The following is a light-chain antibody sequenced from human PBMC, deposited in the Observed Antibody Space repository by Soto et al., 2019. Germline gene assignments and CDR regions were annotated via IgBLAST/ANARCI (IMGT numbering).Light chain of an antibody. Sequence: DIQMTQSPSTLSASVGARVTITCWASQSISSWLAWYQQKPGKAPKILIYDASSLESGVPSRFSGSGSGTEFTRPISSLQPDDFAPDDCQQYNSYPWTCGQGTKVEIK. V-gene: IGKV1-5*01. CDR3: QQYNSYPWT. J-gene: IGKJ1*01. CDR2: DAS. CDR1: QSISSW.